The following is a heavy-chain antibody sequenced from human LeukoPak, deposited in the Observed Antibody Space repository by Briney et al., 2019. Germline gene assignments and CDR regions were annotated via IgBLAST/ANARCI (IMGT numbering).Heavy chain of an antibody. CDR1: GYTFTGYY. V-gene: IGHV1-2*02. Sequence: ASVKVSCKASGYTFTGYYMHWVRQAPGQGLQWMGWINPNSGGTNYAQKFQGRVTMTRDTSISTAYMELSRLRSDDTAVYYCARDPRYHESSGYYYVNYYYYMDVWGKGTTVTVSS. J-gene: IGHJ6*03. CDR3: ARDPRYHESSGYYYVNYYYYMDV. CDR2: INPNSGGT. D-gene: IGHD3-22*01.